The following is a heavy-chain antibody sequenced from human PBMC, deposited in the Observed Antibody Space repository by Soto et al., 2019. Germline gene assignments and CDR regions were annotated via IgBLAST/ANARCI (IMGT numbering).Heavy chain of an antibody. CDR1: GGSISSSSYY. J-gene: IGHJ4*02. Sequence: QLQLQESGPGLVKPSETLSLTCTVSGGSISSSSYYWGWIRQPPGKGLGWIGNIYYSGSTYYNPSLKSRVTISVDTSKNQFSLKLSSVTAADTAVYYCARRGGVGATTFDYWGQGTLVTVSS. CDR2: IYYSGST. D-gene: IGHD1-26*01. V-gene: IGHV4-39*01. CDR3: ARRGGVGATTFDY.